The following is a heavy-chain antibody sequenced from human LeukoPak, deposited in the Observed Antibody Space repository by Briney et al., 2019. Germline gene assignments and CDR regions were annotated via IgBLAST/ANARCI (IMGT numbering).Heavy chain of an antibody. D-gene: IGHD5-24*01. CDR3: ARESLTWLQSRTSWFDP. CDR2: IYYSGST. CDR1: GGSISSSTYF. J-gene: IGHJ5*02. Sequence: SETLSLTCTVSGGSISSSTYFWGWIRQPPGKGLEWIGTIYYSGSTYYNPSLKSRLTISVDSSKNHFSLRLSSVTAADTAVYYSARESLTWLQSRTSWFDPWGQGTLVTVYS. V-gene: IGHV4-39*07.